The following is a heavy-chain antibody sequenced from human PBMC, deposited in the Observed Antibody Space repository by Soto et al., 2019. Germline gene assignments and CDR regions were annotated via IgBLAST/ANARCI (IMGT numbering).Heavy chain of an antibody. V-gene: IGHV1-69*13. D-gene: IGHD6-13*01. Sequence: SVKVSFKASGGTFSSYSISWGRQAPGQGLEWMGGIIPIFGTANYAQKFQGRVTITADESTSTAYMELSSLRSEDTAVYYCAHSSSWYDPFDYWGQGTLVTVSS. CDR1: GGTFSSYS. CDR3: AHSSSWYDPFDY. CDR2: IIPIFGTA. J-gene: IGHJ4*02.